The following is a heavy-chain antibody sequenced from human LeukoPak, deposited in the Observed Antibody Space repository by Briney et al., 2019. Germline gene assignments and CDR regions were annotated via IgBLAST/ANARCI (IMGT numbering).Heavy chain of an antibody. D-gene: IGHD4-17*01. J-gene: IGHJ5*02. CDR2: MYHSGSS. Sequence: SETLSLTCAVSGYSISSGYYWGWIRQPPGKGLEWIGSMYHSGSSYYNPSLKSRITISLDTSKNQFSLELSSVTAADTAVYYCARDLYGDYLHWFHPWRQGTLVTVSS. CDR3: ARDLYGDYLHWFHP. V-gene: IGHV4-38-2*02. CDR1: GYSISSGYY.